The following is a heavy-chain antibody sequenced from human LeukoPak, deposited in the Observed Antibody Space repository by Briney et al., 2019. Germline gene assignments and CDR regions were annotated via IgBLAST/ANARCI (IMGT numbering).Heavy chain of an antibody. V-gene: IGHV1-69*04. D-gene: IGHD2-15*01. CDR1: GGTFSSYA. CDR2: IIPILGIA. Sequence: ASVKVSCKASGGTFSSYAISWVRQAPGQGLEWMGRIIPILGIANYAQKFQGRVTITADKSTSTAYMELSSLRSEDTAVYYCASYCSGGSCYPAEGMDVWGQGTTVTVSS. CDR3: ASYCSGGSCYPAEGMDV. J-gene: IGHJ6*02.